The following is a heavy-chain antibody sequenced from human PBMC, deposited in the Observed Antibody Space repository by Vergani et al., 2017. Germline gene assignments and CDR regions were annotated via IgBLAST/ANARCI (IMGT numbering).Heavy chain of an antibody. V-gene: IGHV4-59*01. Sequence: QVQLQESGPGLVKPSETLSLTCAVSGGSISSYYWNWIRQPPGKGLEWIGYINYSGSTNYNPSLESRVTISIDTSRNHFSLRLSSVTAADTAVYYCASDFVRFGVSYYYMHVWGKGP. D-gene: IGHD3-10*01. CDR2: INYSGST. CDR1: GGSISSYY. CDR3: ASDFVRFGVSYYYMHV. J-gene: IGHJ6*03.